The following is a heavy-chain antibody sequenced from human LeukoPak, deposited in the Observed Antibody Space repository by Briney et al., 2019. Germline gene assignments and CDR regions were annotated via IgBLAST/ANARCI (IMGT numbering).Heavy chain of an antibody. D-gene: IGHD3/OR15-3a*01. CDR3: ATPVGLYYYGMDV. CDR1: GYTFTSYY. Sequence: GASVKVSCKASGYTFTSYYMHWVRQAPGQGLEWMGIINPSGGSTSYAQKFQGRVTMTRDTSTSTVYMELSSLRSEDTAVYYCATPVGLYYYGMDVWGQGTTVTASS. V-gene: IGHV1-46*01. CDR2: INPSGGST. J-gene: IGHJ6*02.